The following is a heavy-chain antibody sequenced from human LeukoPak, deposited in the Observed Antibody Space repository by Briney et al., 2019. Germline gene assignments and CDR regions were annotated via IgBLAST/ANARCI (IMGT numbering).Heavy chain of an antibody. J-gene: IGHJ4*02. Sequence: PGGSLRLSCVASGFTFSSYAMHWVRQAPGKGLEWVAVISSDESNKYYVDSVKGRFTISRDNSKNTLYLQMNSLRAEDTAVYYCAKTKTTVVTSTGDYWGQGTLVTVSS. CDR1: GFTFSSYA. CDR2: ISSDESNK. V-gene: IGHV3-30*18. CDR3: AKTKTTVVTSTGDY. D-gene: IGHD4-23*01.